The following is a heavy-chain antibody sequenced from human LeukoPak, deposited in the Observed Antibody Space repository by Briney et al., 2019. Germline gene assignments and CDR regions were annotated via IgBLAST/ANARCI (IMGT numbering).Heavy chain of an antibody. V-gene: IGHV3-33*01. J-gene: IGHJ5*01. CDR2: ICVAGMHE. D-gene: IGHD2-21*01. CDR3: ARDLGECRGSECYSASFDS. Sequence: GESLRLSCAASGFTFSRHGMHWVRQTPGKGLDGVALICVAGMHEFYPDSVKGRFTISKDNSQPTLSLPMDSLRAADAAVYYCARDLGECRGSECYSASFDSWGQGILVTVSS. CDR1: GFTFSRHG.